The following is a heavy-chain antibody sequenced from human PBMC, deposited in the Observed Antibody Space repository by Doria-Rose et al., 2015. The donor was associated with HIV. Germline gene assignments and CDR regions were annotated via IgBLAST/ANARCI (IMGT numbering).Heavy chain of an antibody. J-gene: IGHJ4*02. CDR3: ARIKSSRWYHKYYFDF. CDR2: IFSDDER. CDR1: GVSLSSPGMG. Sequence: SGPVLVKPTETLTLTCTVSGVSLSSPGMGVSWIRQPPGKALEWLAYIFSDDERSYKKSLKSRLNISRGTSKSQVVLTMTDMDPVDTATYYCARIKSSRWYHKYYFDFWGQGTLVIVSA. V-gene: IGHV2-26*01. D-gene: IGHD6-13*01.